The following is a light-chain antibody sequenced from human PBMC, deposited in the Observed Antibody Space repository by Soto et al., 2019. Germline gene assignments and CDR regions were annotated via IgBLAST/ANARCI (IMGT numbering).Light chain of an antibody. CDR3: QQYFTSPRT. CDR2: GVS. CDR1: QSVSSNY. J-gene: IGKJ4*01. V-gene: IGKV3-20*01. Sequence: EVVLTQSPGTLSLSPGESATLSCRASQSVSSNYLAWYQQKPGHAPRLLIYGVSTRATGIPDRFSGSGSGTDFSLTISRLEPEDFALYYCQQYFTSPRTFGGGTKVDIK.